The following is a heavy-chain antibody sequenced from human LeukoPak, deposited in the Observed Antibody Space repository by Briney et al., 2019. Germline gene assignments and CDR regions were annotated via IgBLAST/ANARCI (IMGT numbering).Heavy chain of an antibody. D-gene: IGHD3-3*01. J-gene: IGHJ3*02. Sequence: GGSLRLSCAASGFTFSSYAMSWVRQAPGKGLEWVSAISGSGGSTYYADSVKGRFTISRDNSKNTLYLQMNSLRAEDTAVYYCAKDLGGRNYDFWSGYYTGDAFDIWGQGTMVTVSS. V-gene: IGHV3-23*01. CDR2: ISGSGGST. CDR3: AKDLGGRNYDFWSGYYTGDAFDI. CDR1: GFTFSSYA.